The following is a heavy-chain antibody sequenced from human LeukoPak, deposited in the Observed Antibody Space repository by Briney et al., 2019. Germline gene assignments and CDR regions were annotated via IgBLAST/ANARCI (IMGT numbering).Heavy chain of an antibody. Sequence: SETLSLTCTVSGGSISSSSYYWGWIRQPAGKGLEWIGSIYYSGSTYYNPSLKSRVTISVDTSKNQFSLKLSSVTAADTAVYYCARFSGTSKGDWFDPWGQGTLVTVSS. CDR3: ARFSGTSKGDWFDP. J-gene: IGHJ5*02. CDR2: IYYSGST. D-gene: IGHD1-1*01. CDR1: GGSISSSSYY. V-gene: IGHV4-39*01.